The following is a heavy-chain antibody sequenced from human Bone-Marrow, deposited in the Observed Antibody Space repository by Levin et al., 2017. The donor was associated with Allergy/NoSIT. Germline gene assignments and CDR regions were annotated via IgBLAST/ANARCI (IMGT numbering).Heavy chain of an antibody. Sequence: SETLSLTCSVSSGSISDYYWSWIRHSPEKGLEWIAQIYYTGTAEYNPSLRSRLSVSIDTSMNQFSLKLTSVSAADMAVYYCARNSRNHYFYGLDIWGQGTTVIVSS. CDR1: SGSISDYY. J-gene: IGHJ6*02. D-gene: IGHD6-13*01. V-gene: IGHV4-59*01. CDR3: ARNSRNHYFYGLDI. CDR2: IYYTGTA.